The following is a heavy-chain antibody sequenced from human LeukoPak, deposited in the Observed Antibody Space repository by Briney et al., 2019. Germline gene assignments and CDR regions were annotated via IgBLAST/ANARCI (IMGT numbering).Heavy chain of an antibody. CDR2: IFPGGSV. CDR3: ASRPYYYYAMDV. V-gene: IGHV4-61*02. CDR1: GGSISEGNHF. J-gene: IGHJ6*02. D-gene: IGHD6-6*01. Sequence: SQTLSLTCTVSGGSISEGNHFWTWIRQPAGKGLEWIGRIFPGGSVNYNPSLESRLTLSIDTSKNQFSLKLSSVTAADAAVYYCASRPYYYYAMDVWGQGTTVTVSS.